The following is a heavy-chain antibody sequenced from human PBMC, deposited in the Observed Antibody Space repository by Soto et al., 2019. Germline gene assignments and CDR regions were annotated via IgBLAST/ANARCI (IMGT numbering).Heavy chain of an antibody. J-gene: IGHJ5*02. CDR3: ARAPDDDYSFDP. V-gene: IGHV4-59*08. CDR1: GGSISSYY. CDR2: IYYSGST. Sequence: QVQLQESGPGLVKPSETLSLTCTVSGGSISSYYWSWIRQPPGKGLEWIGYIYYSGSTNYNPSLKRRVTISVDTSKNQFSLKLSSVTAADTAVYYCARAPDDDYSFDPWGQGTLVTVSS. D-gene: IGHD4-17*01.